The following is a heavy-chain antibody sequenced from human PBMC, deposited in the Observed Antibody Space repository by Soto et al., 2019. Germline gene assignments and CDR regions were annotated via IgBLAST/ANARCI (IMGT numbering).Heavy chain of an antibody. Sequence: GASVKVSCKASGYTFTSYGISWVRQAPGQGLEWMGWISAYNGNTNYAQKLQGRVTMTTDTSTSTAYMELRSLRSDDTAVYYCARVGYYDFWSGYFNYYYYYYMDVWGKGTTVTFSS. CDR1: GYTFTSYG. CDR2: ISAYNGNT. J-gene: IGHJ6*03. D-gene: IGHD3-3*01. CDR3: ARVGYYDFWSGYFNYYYYYYMDV. V-gene: IGHV1-18*01.